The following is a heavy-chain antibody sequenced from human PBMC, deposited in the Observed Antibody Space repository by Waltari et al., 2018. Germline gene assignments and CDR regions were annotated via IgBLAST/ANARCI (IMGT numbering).Heavy chain of an antibody. Sequence: EVKLVESGGGLVQPGGSLRLSCATSGFTFSSYSMNWVRQAPGKGLECVSYISITGSTIYYAESVKGRFTISRDNAKNSLFLQMNSLRPEDTAIYYCFSTAAIDYWGQGTLVTVSS. J-gene: IGHJ4*02. D-gene: IGHD2-15*01. CDR1: GFTFSSYS. CDR3: FSTAAIDY. CDR2: ISITGSTI. V-gene: IGHV3-48*04.